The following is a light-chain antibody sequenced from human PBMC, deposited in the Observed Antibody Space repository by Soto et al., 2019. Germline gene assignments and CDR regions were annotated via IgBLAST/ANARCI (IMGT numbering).Light chain of an antibody. CDR1: KNDIGVYDF. J-gene: IGLJ1*01. CDR3: KSYAGSNTYV. Sequence: LTQPPSAAGSPGQSVTISCTGTKNDIGVYDFVSWYQHHPGKAPRLIIYEVVQRPSGVPDRFSGSKSGNTASLTVSGLQAADEADYFCKSYAGSNTYVFGSGTKVTVL. CDR2: EVV. V-gene: IGLV2-8*01.